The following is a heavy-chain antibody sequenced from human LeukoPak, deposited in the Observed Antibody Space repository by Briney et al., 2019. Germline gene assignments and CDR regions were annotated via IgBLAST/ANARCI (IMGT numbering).Heavy chain of an antibody. CDR3: ARVLGQLVVLTVRLDAFDI. D-gene: IGHD6-13*01. CDR2: ISAYNGNT. J-gene: IGHJ3*02. V-gene: IGHV1-18*01. Sequence: ASVKVSCKASGYTFTSYGISWVRQAPGQGLEWMGWISAYNGNTNYAQKLQGRVTMTTDTSTSTAYMELRSLRSDDTAVYYCARVLGQLVVLTVRLDAFDIWGQGTMVTVSS. CDR1: GYTFTSYG.